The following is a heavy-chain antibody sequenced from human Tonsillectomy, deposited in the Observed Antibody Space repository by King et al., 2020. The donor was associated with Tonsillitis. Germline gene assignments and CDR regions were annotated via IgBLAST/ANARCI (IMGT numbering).Heavy chain of an antibody. V-gene: IGHV4-38-2*01. CDR3: ARVAAYSDAFDI. CDR2: IYHSGST. J-gene: IGHJ3*02. D-gene: IGHD2-15*01. CDR1: GYSISSDSY. Sequence: VQLQESGPGLVKPSETLSLTCAVSGYSISSDSYWGWIRQPPGKGLEWIGTIYHSGSTYYNPSLKSRLTISVDTSKNQFSLKLSSVTAADTAVYYCARVAAYSDAFDIWGQGTMVTVS.